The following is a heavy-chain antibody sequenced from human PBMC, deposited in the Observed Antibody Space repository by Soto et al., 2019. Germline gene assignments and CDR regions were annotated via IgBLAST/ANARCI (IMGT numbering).Heavy chain of an antibody. CDR2: ISSSSSYI. CDR3: ARDDPGGFGELLFDY. Sequence: GGSLRLSCAASGFTFSSYSMNWVRQAPGKGLEWVSSISSSSSYIYYADSVKGRFTISRDNAKNSLYLQMNSLRAEDTAVYYCARDDPGGFGELLFDYWGQGTLATVSA. CDR1: GFTFSSYS. V-gene: IGHV3-21*01. D-gene: IGHD3-10*01. J-gene: IGHJ4*02.